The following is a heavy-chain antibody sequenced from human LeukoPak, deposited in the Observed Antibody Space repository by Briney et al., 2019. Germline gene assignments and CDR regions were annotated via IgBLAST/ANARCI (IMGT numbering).Heavy chain of an antibody. V-gene: IGHV4-59*01. J-gene: IGHJ4*02. CDR3: ARFSRDSSGCLDY. CDR2: IYYSGST. CDR1: GGSISSYY. Sequence: SETLSLTCTVSGGSISSYYWSWIRQPPGKGLEWIGYIYYSGSTNYNPSLKSRVAISVDTSKNQFSLKLSSVTAADTAVYYCARFSRDSSGCLDYWGQGTLVTVSS. D-gene: IGHD3-22*01.